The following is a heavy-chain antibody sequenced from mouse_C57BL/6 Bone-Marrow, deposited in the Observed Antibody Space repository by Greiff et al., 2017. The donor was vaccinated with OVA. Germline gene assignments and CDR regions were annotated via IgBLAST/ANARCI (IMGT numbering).Heavy chain of an antibody. J-gene: IGHJ2*01. D-gene: IGHD4-1*02. CDR1: GYTFTSYW. CDR3: VNLYYFDY. V-gene: IGHV1-64*01. CDR2: IHPNSGST. Sequence: QVHVKQPGAELVKPGASVKLSCKASGYTFTSYWMHWVKQRPGQGLEWIGMIHPNSGSTNYNEKFKSKATLTVDKSSSTAYMQLSSLTSEDSAVYYCVNLYYFDYWGQGTTLTVSS.